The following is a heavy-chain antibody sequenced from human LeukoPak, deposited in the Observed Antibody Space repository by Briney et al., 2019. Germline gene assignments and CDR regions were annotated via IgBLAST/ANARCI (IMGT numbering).Heavy chain of an antibody. CDR3: ARLTYYDILTGYQYYFDS. J-gene: IGHJ4*02. V-gene: IGHV4-30-2*01. Sequence: PSQTLSLTCAVSGGSISSGGYSWSWIRQPPGKGLEWIGYIYHSGSTYYNPSLKSRVTISVDRSKNQFSLKLSSVTAADTAVYYCARLTYYDILTGYQYYFDSWGQGTLVTVSS. CDR2: IYHSGST. D-gene: IGHD3-9*01. CDR1: GGSISSGGYS.